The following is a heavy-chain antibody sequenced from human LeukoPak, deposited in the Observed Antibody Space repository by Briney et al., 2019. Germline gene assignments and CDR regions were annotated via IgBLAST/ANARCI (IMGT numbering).Heavy chain of an antibody. CDR3: ATGYCSSTSCYTLIDY. Sequence: ASVKVSCKVSGYTLTELSMHWVRQAPGKGLEWKGGFDPEDGETIYAQKFQGRVTMTEDTSTDTAYMELSSLRSEDTAVYYCATGYCSSTSCYTLIDYWGQGTLVTVSS. CDR2: FDPEDGET. CDR1: GYTLTELS. J-gene: IGHJ4*02. D-gene: IGHD2-2*02. V-gene: IGHV1-24*01.